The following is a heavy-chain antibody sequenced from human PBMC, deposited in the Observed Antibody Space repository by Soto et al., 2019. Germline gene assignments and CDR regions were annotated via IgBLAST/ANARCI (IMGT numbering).Heavy chain of an antibody. D-gene: IGHD4-17*01. CDR3: ARADDYGDYERSYGFDY. Sequence: QVQLQESGPGLVKPSQTLSLTCTVSGGSISSGDYYWSWIRQPPGKGLEWIGYIYYSGSTYYNPSLKSRVTISVDTSKNQFSLKLSSVTAADTAVYYCARADDYGDYERSYGFDYWGQGTLVTVSS. CDR1: GGSISSGDYY. CDR2: IYYSGST. V-gene: IGHV4-30-4*01. J-gene: IGHJ4*02.